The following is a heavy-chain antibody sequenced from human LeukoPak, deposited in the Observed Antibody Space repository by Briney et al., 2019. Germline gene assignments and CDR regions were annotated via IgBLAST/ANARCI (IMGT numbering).Heavy chain of an antibody. D-gene: IGHD3-16*02. V-gene: IGHV4-34*01. Sequence: SETLSLTCAVYGGSFSGYFWSWIRQPPGKGLEWIGEINHTGSTNYSPSLKSRVTISVDTSKNQFSLKVSSVTDADTAVYYCARSKDYVWGTYRWALGYWGQGTLVTVSS. CDR3: ARSKDYVWGTYRWALGY. CDR2: INHTGST. J-gene: IGHJ4*02. CDR1: GGSFSGYF.